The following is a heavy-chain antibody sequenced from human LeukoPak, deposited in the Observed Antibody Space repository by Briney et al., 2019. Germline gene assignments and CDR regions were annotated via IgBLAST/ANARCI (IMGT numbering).Heavy chain of an antibody. Sequence: TGGSLRLSCAVSGFTFSSYGMHWVRQAPGKGLEWVAFIHYDGSNKYYADSVKGRFTISRDNSKNTLYLQMNGLRAEDTAVYYCAKDVLSEQQLVLFYWGQGTLVTVSS. D-gene: IGHD6-13*01. CDR3: AKDVLSEQQLVLFY. CDR1: GFTFSSYG. CDR2: IHYDGSNK. V-gene: IGHV3-30*02. J-gene: IGHJ4*02.